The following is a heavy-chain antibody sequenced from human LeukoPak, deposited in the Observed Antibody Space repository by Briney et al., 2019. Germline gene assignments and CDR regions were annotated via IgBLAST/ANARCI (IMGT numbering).Heavy chain of an antibody. CDR1: GFIFNNNG. D-gene: IGHD3-22*01. CDR3: AKGSSGYFVDL. V-gene: IGHV3-23*01. Sequence: SGGSLRLSCADSGFIFNNNGLIWVRQAPGKGLEWVSAISNDGGGTNYADFVKGRFTISRDNSKNTLFLQMNSLRAEDTAQYYCAKGSSGYFVDLWGQGTLVTVSS. CDR2: ISNDGGGT. J-gene: IGHJ5*02.